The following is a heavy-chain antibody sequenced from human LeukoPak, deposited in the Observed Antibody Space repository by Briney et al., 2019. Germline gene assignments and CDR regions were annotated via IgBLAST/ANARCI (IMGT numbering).Heavy chain of an antibody. J-gene: IGHJ4*02. CDR2: ISSDGSTI. CDR1: GFTFSSYW. D-gene: IGHD3-10*01. CDR3: ARDSGGNYYFDF. Sequence: GGSLRLSCAASGFTFSSYWMNWVRQAPGKGLEWVSYISSDGSTIYYADSVKGRFTISRDNAKNSLYLQMNSLRVEDTAVYYCARDSGGNYYFDFWGQGTLVTVSS. V-gene: IGHV3-48*01.